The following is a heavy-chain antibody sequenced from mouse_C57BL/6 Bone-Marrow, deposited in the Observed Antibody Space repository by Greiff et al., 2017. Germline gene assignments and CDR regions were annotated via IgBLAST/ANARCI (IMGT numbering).Heavy chain of an antibody. D-gene: IGHD2-3*01. J-gene: IGHJ3*01. CDR3: ARGGDCYYAWFAY. V-gene: IGHV1-36*01. CDR2: VYPYNGGT. CDR1: GFTFTDYY. Sequence: VQLQESGPVLVKPGPSVKISCKASGFTFTDYYMHWVKQRPGQSLEWIGVVYPYNGGTSYNQKFKGKATLTVDTSSSTATMQLNRLTSDDSAVYYCARGGDCYYAWFAYWGQGTLVTVSA.